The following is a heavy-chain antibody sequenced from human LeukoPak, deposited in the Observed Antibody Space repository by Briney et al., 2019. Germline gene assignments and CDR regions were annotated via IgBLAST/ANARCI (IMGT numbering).Heavy chain of an antibody. J-gene: IGHJ3*02. CDR3: AKDQQYSSSFAFDI. CDR1: GFTFSSYD. Sequence: QPGGSLRLSCAASGFTFSSYDMHWVRQAPGKGLEWVAFIRYDGSNKYYADSVKGRFTISRDNSKNTLYLQMNSLRAEDTAVYYCAKDQQYSSSFAFDIWGQGTMVTVSS. D-gene: IGHD6-6*01. CDR2: IRYDGSNK. V-gene: IGHV3-30*02.